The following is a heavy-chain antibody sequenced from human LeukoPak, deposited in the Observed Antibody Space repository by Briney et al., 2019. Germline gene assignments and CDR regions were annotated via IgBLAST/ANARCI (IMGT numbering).Heavy chain of an antibody. J-gene: IGHJ4*02. D-gene: IGHD6-19*01. Sequence: PSETLSLTCTVSGDSFTSVTDYWAWIRQPPGKGLEWIATGQYSGGTYYNPSLESRVAISADMSKNQISLQLTSVTGADTAVYYCAGERGEEYSSGWYKTNFFYNWGQGIRVTVSS. CDR2: GQYSGGT. CDR3: AGERGEEYSSGWYKTNFFYN. CDR1: GDSFTSVTDY. V-gene: IGHV4-39*07.